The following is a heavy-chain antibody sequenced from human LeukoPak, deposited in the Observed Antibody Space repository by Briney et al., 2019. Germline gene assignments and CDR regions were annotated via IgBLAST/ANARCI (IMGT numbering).Heavy chain of an antibody. V-gene: IGHV4-4*02. CDR1: GVSISSPNW. CDR2: IHHDGRI. D-gene: IGHD3-16*02. J-gene: IGHJ4*02. Sequence: PSETLSLTCAVSGVSISSPNWWNWVRQPPGKGLEWIGEIHHDGRINYNPSLKSRVTLSVDKSKNQFSLRLNSVTAADTAMCYCARSHDHLWGNYPDYWGQGTLVTVSS. CDR3: ARSHDHLWGNYPDY.